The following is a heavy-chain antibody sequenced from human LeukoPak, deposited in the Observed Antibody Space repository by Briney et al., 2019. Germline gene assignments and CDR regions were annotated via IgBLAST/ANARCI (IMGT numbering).Heavy chain of an antibody. CDR3: AKDRGLLWFGESDDAFDI. Sequence: PGGSLRLSCAASGFTFSSYAMSWVRQAPGKGLEWVSAISGSGGSTYYADSVKGRFTISRDNSKNTLYLQMNSLRAEDTAVYYCAKDRGLLWFGESDDAFDIWGQGTMVTVSS. CDR2: ISGSGGST. CDR1: GFTFSSYA. D-gene: IGHD3-10*01. J-gene: IGHJ3*02. V-gene: IGHV3-23*01.